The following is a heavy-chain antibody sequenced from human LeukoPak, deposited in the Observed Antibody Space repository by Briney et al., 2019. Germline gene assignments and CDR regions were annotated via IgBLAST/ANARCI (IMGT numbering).Heavy chain of an antibody. CDR1: GYTFTAHY. Sequence: GASVKVSCKASGYTFTAHYMHWVRQAPGQGLECMGWINLNSGGTKYAQRFQGRVSMTRDTSINTVYMELNNLISDDTAVYFCARERRPYCSGYMCTDTFDVWGQGTTVTVSS. CDR2: INLNSGGT. CDR3: ARERRPYCSGYMCTDTFDV. J-gene: IGHJ3*01. D-gene: IGHD2-15*01. V-gene: IGHV1-2*02.